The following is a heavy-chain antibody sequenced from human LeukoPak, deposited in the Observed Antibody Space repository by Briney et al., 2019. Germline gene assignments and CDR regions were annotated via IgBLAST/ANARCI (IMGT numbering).Heavy chain of an antibody. CDR1: GYTFTSYD. V-gene: IGHV1-8*01. J-gene: IGHJ5*02. Sequence: GASVKVSCKXSGYTFTSYDINWVRQATGQGLEWMGWMNPNSGNTGYAQKFQGRVTMTRNTSISTAYMELSSLRSEDTAVYYCARGHRTTIFGVVIIRGVWFDPWGQGTLVTVSS. CDR2: MNPNSGNT. D-gene: IGHD3-3*01. CDR3: ARGHRTTIFGVVIIRGVWFDP.